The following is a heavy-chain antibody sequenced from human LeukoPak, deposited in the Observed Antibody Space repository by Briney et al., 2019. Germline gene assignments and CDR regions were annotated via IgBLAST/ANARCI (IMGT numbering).Heavy chain of an antibody. CDR3: ARQLRDYYYYGMDV. CDR1: GYIFTDYY. Sequence: GASVKVSCKASGYIFTDYYIHWARQAPGQGLEWMGWISPSSGGTNYAQNLQGRVTMTRGTSMTTAYMELSRLRSDDTAVYYCARQLRDYYYYGMDVWGKGTTVSVSS. V-gene: IGHV1-2*02. D-gene: IGHD1-7*01. CDR2: ISPSSGGT. J-gene: IGHJ6*04.